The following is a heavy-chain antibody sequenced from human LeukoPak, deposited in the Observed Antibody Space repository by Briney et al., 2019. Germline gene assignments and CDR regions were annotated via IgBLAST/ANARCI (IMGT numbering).Heavy chain of an antibody. J-gene: IGHJ5*02. Sequence: HPGGSLRLSCAASGFIFSSYGMHWVRQAPGKGLEWVAFIRYDGSNKYYADSVKGRFTISRDNSKNTLYPQMNSLRAEDTAVYYCAKDMVTTKYNWFDPWGQGTLVTVSS. D-gene: IGHD4-17*01. CDR1: GFIFSSYG. V-gene: IGHV3-30*02. CDR2: IRYDGSNK. CDR3: AKDMVTTKYNWFDP.